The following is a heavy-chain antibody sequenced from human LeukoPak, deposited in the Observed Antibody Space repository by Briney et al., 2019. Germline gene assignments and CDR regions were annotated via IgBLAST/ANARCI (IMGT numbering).Heavy chain of an antibody. D-gene: IGHD6-25*01. CDR1: GFTFSSYD. V-gene: IGHV3-13*01. Sequence: GGSLRLSCAASGFTFSSYDMHWVRQATGKGLEWVSAIGTAGDTYYPGSVKGRFTISRENAKNSLYLQMNSLRAGDTAVYYCARDRLPDYGMDVWGQGTTVTVSS. CDR3: ARDRLPDYGMDV. J-gene: IGHJ6*02. CDR2: IGTAGDT.